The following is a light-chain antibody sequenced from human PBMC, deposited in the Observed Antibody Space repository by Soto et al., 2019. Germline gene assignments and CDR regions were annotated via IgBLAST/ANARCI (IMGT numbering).Light chain of an antibody. CDR3: SSYTTSNTRQIV. J-gene: IGLJ1*01. Sequence: QPVLTQPASVSGSPGQSITISCTGTSNDVGGYNYVSWYQQHPGKAPKFMIYDVSNRPSGVSNRFSGSKSGNTASLTISGLQAEDEADYYCSSYTTSNTRQIVFGTGTKVTVL. CDR1: SNDVGGYNY. V-gene: IGLV2-14*01. CDR2: DVS.